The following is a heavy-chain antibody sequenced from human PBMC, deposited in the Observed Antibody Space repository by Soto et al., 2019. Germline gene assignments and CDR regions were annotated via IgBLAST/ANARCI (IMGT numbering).Heavy chain of an antibody. J-gene: IGHJ6*02. CDR2: IIPIFGTA. CDR1: GGTFSSYA. Sequence: ASVKVSCKASGGTFSSYAISWVRQAPGQGLEWMGGIIPIFGTANYAQKFQGRVTITADESTNTAYMKLSSLRSEDTAVYYCASGDSTSPRPYYYYGMDVWGQGTTVTVSS. V-gene: IGHV1-69*13. D-gene: IGHD4-4*01. CDR3: ASGDSTSPRPYYYYGMDV.